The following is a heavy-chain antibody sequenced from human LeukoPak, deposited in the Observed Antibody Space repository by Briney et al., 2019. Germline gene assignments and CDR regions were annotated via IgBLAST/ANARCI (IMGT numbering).Heavy chain of an antibody. CDR3: ARDPTTVTKGLDI. CDR1: GGSISSGDYY. J-gene: IGHJ3*02. V-gene: IGHV4-30-4*01. D-gene: IGHD4-17*01. CDR2: IYYSGST. Sequence: SQTLSLTCTVSGGSISSGDYYWSWIRQPPGKGLEWIGYIYYSGSTNYNPSLKSRVTISVDTSKNQFSLKLSSVTAADTAVYYCARDPTTVTKGLDIWGQGTMVTVSS.